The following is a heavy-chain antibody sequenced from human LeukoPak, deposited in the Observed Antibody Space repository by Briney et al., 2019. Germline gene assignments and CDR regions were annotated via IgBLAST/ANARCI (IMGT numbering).Heavy chain of an antibody. Sequence: ASVKVSCKASAYTFTTYGVGWVRQAPGQGLEWMGWISTYNGNTKYAQKLQGRVTMTTDTSTSTAYMELRSLRSDDTAVYYCARGLGDGYNSNYYYYMDVWGKGTTVTVSS. D-gene: IGHD5-24*01. CDR3: ARGLGDGYNSNYYYYMDV. CDR2: ISTYNGNT. J-gene: IGHJ6*03. CDR1: AYTFTTYG. V-gene: IGHV1-18*01.